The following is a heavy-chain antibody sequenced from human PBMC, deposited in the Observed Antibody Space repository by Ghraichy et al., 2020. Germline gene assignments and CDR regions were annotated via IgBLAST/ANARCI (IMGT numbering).Heavy chain of an antibody. CDR3: AKHHRNWNDVAYFDY. J-gene: IGHJ4*01. Sequence: GESLKISCAASGFTFNSYGMHWVRQAPGKGLEWVAVISYGGSNKYYADSVKGRFTISGDNSKNTLYLQMNSLRGEDTAVYYCAKHHRNWNDVAYFDYWGQGTLVIVSS. CDR2: ISYGGSNK. D-gene: IGHD1-20*01. V-gene: IGHV3-30*18. CDR1: GFTFNSYG.